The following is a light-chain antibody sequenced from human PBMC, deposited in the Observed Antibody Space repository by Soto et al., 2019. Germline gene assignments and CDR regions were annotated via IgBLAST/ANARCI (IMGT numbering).Light chain of an antibody. CDR2: GAS. Sequence: EIVLTQSPGTLSLSPGERATLACSASPSVSSSYLDWYQQKPGQAPRLLIYGASSRATGIPDRFSGSGSGTDFTLTISRLEPEDFAVYYCQQYGSSPLTFGGGTKVEIK. CDR3: QQYGSSPLT. J-gene: IGKJ4*01. V-gene: IGKV3-20*01. CDR1: PSVSSSY.